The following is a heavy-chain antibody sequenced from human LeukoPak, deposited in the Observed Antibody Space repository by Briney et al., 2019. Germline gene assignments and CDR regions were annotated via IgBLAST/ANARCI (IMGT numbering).Heavy chain of an antibody. CDR2: INPNSGGT. Sequence: ASVKVSCKASGYTFTAYNFHWVRQAPGQGLEWMGWINPNSGGTNYAQKFQGRVTMTRDTSISTAYMELSRLRSDDTAVYYCARAGDYADFDYWGQGTLVTVSS. CDR1: GYTFTAYN. D-gene: IGHD4-17*01. CDR3: ARAGDYADFDY. V-gene: IGHV1-2*02. J-gene: IGHJ4*02.